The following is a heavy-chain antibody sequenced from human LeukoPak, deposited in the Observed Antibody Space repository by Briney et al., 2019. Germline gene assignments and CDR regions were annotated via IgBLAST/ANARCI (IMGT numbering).Heavy chain of an antibody. J-gene: IGHJ5*02. CDR2: ISAYNGNT. CDR1: VYTFTSYG. V-gene: IGHV1-18*01. Sequence: GASVKVSFKASVYTFTSYGISWVRHAPGQGLEWMGWISAYNGNTNYAQKLQGRVTMTTDTSKSTAYMELRSLRPDDTAVYYCARDQCSSTSCHYRWFDPWGQGILVTVSS. CDR3: ARDQCSSTSCHYRWFDP. D-gene: IGHD2-2*01.